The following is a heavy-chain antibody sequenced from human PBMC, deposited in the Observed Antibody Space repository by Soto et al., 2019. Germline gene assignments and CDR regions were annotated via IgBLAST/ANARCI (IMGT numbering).Heavy chain of an antibody. CDR2: IRSKANSAAT. CDR3: TRRDCSNGVCYKDY. J-gene: IGHJ4*02. Sequence: EVQLVESGGGLVQPGGSLKLSCAASGFTFSDSAMHWVRQASGKGLEWVGRIRSKANSAATAYAASVKGRFTISRDDSNNTAYLQMNSLQTEDTAVYYCTRRDCSNGVCYKDYWGQGTLVTVSS. D-gene: IGHD2-8*01. CDR1: GFTFSDSA. V-gene: IGHV3-73*02.